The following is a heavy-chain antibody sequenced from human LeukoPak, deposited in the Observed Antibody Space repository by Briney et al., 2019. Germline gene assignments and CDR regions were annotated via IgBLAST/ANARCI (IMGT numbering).Heavy chain of an antibody. CDR3: ARGGTTVVYYYYYMDV. J-gene: IGHJ6*03. CDR1: GGTFSSYT. CDR2: IIPILGIA. V-gene: IGHV1-69*02. Sequence: ASVKVSCKASGGTFSSYTISWVRQAPGQGLEWMGRIIPILGIANYAQKFQGRVTITADKSTSTAYMELSSLRSEDTAVYYRARGGTTVVYYYYYMDVWGKGTTVTVFS. D-gene: IGHD4-23*01.